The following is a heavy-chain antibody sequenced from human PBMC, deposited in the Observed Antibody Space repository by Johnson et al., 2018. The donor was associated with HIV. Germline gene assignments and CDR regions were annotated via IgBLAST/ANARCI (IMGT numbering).Heavy chain of an antibody. J-gene: IGHJ3*02. CDR3: ARDESSRLQLTGNDAFDI. CDR2: ISGSGGST. Sequence: VQLVESGGGVVQPGGSLRLSCAASGFTFSSYAMSWVRQAPGKGLEWVSTISGSGGSTYYADSVKGQFTISRDNSKNTLYLQMNSLRAEDTAVYYCARDESSRLQLTGNDAFDIWGQGTMVTVSS. CDR1: GFTFSSYA. V-gene: IGHV3-23*04. D-gene: IGHD6-13*01.